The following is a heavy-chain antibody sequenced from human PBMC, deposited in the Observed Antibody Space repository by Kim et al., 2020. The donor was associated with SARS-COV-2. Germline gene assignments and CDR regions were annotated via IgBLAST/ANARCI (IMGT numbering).Heavy chain of an antibody. D-gene: IGHD1-26*01. V-gene: IGHV4-4*02. CDR3: ARGPSIVGATTAFDY. J-gene: IGHJ4*02. CDR1: GGSISSSNW. CDR2: IYHSGST. Sequence: SETLSLTCAVSGGSISSSNWWSWVRQPPGKGLEWIGEIYHSGSTNYNPSLKSRVTISVDKSKNQFSLKLSSVTAADTAVYYCARGPSIVGATTAFDYWGQGTLVTVSS.